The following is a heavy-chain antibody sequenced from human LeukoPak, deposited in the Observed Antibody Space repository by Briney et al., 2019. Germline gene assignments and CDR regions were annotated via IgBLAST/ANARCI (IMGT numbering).Heavy chain of an antibody. J-gene: IGHJ4*02. CDR3: ARIAETNIYFLGY. Sequence: PGGSLRLSCAVSGFTFSSYSMHWVRQAPGKGLLWLSLINGYGSNTDYADSVQGRFTVSRDNAKNTLYLQMNSLRDEDTAVYYCARIAETNIYFLGYWGQGTLVTVSS. V-gene: IGHV3-74*01. CDR1: GFTFSSYS. CDR2: INGYGSNT. D-gene: IGHD2-21*01.